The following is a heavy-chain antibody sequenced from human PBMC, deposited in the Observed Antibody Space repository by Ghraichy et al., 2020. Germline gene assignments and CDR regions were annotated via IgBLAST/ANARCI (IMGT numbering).Heavy chain of an antibody. CDR1: GGSISSYY. CDR2: IYYSGST. Sequence: SETLSLTCTVSGGSISSYYWSWIRQPPGKGLEWIGYIYYSGSTNYNPSLKSRVTISVDTSKNQFSLKLSSVTAADTAVYYCARDLGKTAGVWGQGTLVTVSS. V-gene: IGHV4-59*01. J-gene: IGHJ4*02. D-gene: IGHD3-16*01. CDR3: ARDLGKTAGV.